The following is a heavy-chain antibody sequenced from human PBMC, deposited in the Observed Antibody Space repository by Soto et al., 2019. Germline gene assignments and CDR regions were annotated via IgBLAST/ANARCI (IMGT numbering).Heavy chain of an antibody. CDR2: IYPGDSDT. J-gene: IGHJ5*02. V-gene: IGHV5-51*01. CDR1: GYSFTSYW. D-gene: IGHD3-22*01. CDR3: ATQYYDRSGYLRWFDP. Sequence: GESLKISCKGSGYSFTSYWIGWVRQMPGKGLEWMGIIYPGDSDTRYSPSFQGQVTISADKSISTAYLQWSSLKASDTAMYYCATQYYDRSGYLRWFDPWGQGTLVTVSS.